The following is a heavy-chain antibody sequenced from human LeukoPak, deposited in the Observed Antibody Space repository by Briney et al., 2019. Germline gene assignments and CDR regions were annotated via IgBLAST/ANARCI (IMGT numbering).Heavy chain of an antibody. CDR2: IKSKTDGGTT. J-gene: IGHJ4*02. CDR1: GFTFSNAW. Sequence: GGSLRLSCAASGFTFSNAWMSWVRQAPGKGLEWVGRIKSKTDGGTTDYAAPVKGRFTISRDDSKNTLYLQMNSLKTEDTAVYYCTTEGYDFWSGTFDYWGQGTLVTVSS. CDR3: TTEGYDFWSGTFDY. V-gene: IGHV3-15*01. D-gene: IGHD3-3*01.